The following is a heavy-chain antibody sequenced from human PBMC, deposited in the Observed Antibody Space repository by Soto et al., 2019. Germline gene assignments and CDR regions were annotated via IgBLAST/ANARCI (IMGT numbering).Heavy chain of an antibody. J-gene: IGHJ6*02. Sequence: QVQLVQSGAEVKKPGSSVKVSCKASGGTFSSYAISWVRQAPGQGLEWMGGIIPIFGTASYAQKFQGRVTITADESTSTAYMELSSLRSEDTAVYYCARVYCSGGSCYVSPQYYYYYGMDVWGQGTTVTVSS. D-gene: IGHD2-15*01. CDR1: GGTFSSYA. V-gene: IGHV1-69*01. CDR2: IIPIFGTA. CDR3: ARVYCSGGSCYVSPQYYYYYGMDV.